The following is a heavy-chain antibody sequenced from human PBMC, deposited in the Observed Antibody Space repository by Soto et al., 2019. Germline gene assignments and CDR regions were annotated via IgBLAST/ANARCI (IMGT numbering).Heavy chain of an antibody. CDR1: GGSISSSSYY. Sequence: QLQLQESGPGLVKPSETLSLTCTVSGGSISSSSYYWGWIRQPPGKGLEWIGSIYYSGSTYYNPSLKSRVTISVDTSKNQFSLKLSSVTAADTAVYYCAGNIVVVVAAKMAVWFDPWGQGTLVTVSS. D-gene: IGHD2-15*01. J-gene: IGHJ5*02. CDR2: IYYSGST. V-gene: IGHV4-39*01. CDR3: AGNIVVVVAAKMAVWFDP.